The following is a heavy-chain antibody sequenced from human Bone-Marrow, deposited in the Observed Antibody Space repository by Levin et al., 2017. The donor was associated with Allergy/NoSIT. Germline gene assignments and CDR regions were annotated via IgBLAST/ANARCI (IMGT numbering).Heavy chain of an antibody. CDR2: INRKSITT. V-gene: IGHV3-11*03. CDR1: GFTFSAYS. J-gene: IGHJ5*01. CDR3: ARWRERVTTNQENIWFDS. D-gene: IGHD5-12*01. Sequence: GGSLRLSCAASGFTFSAYSMSWVRQAPGKGLEWLGDINRKSITTYTDSMKGRFTISRDNAKESVYLQMNSLRVDDTAVYYCARWRERVTTNQENIWFDSWGQGTLVTVSS.